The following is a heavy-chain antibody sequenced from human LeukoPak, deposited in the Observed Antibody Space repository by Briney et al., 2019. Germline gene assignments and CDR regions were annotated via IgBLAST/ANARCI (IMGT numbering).Heavy chain of an antibody. V-gene: IGHV3-21*01. Sequence: PGGSLRLSCAASGFTFSSYSMNWVRHAPGKGLEWVSPISSSSSYIYCADSVKGRFTISRDNAKNSLYLQMNSLRAEDTAVYYCARDARYSGHDYWGQGTLVTVSP. CDR1: GFTFSSYS. CDR2: ISSSSSYI. D-gene: IGHD5-12*01. J-gene: IGHJ4*02. CDR3: ARDARYSGHDY.